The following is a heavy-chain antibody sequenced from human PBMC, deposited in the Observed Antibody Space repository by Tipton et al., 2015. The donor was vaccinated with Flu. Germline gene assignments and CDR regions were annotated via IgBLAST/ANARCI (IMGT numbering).Heavy chain of an antibody. V-gene: IGHV4-31*03. J-gene: IGHJ4*02. CDR3: ARQRGYSGYSNY. CDR2: IYYSGST. Sequence: TLSLTCTVAGGSISSGGYYWSWIRQHPGKGLEWIGYIYYSGSTYYNPSLKSRVTISVDTSKNQFSLKLSSVTAAGTAVYYCARQRGYSGYSNYWGQGTLVTVSS. CDR1: GGSISSGGYY. D-gene: IGHD5-12*01.